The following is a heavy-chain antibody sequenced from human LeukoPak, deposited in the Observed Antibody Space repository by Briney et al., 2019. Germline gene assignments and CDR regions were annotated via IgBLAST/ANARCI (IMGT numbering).Heavy chain of an antibody. CDR2: ISYDGSNK. CDR1: GFTFSSYA. V-gene: IGHV3-30-3*01. D-gene: IGHD4-17*01. Sequence: GGSLRLSCAASGFTFSSYAMHWVRQAPGKGLEWVAVISYDGSNKYYADSVKGRFTISRDSSKNTLYLQMNSLRSEDTAVYYCARDLDVTTVPYYYGMDVWGQGTTVTVSS. J-gene: IGHJ6*02. CDR3: ARDLDVTTVPYYYGMDV.